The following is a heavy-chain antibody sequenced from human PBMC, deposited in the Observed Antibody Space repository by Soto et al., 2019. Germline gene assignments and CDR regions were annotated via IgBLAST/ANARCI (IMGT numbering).Heavy chain of an antibody. CDR3: AKESHDILTGPPWVWYFDL. Sequence: QVQLQQWGAGPLRPLETLSLTCGVSGGSFSGYYWAWIRQPPGQGLEWIGESNDRGAINYNPSLTSRVSISVDTSKNHYSLDLRSVTAADTAVYYCAKESHDILTGPPWVWYFDLWGRGTLVTVSS. D-gene: IGHD3-9*01. J-gene: IGHJ2*01. CDR2: SNDRGAI. V-gene: IGHV4-34*01. CDR1: GGSFSGYY.